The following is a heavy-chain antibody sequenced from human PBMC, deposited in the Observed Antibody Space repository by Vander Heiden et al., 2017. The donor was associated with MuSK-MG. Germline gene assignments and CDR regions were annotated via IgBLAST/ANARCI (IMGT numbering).Heavy chain of an antibody. V-gene: IGHV4-39*07. CDR3: ARDLPYSSGWLGY. CDR2: IYYSGST. D-gene: IGHD6-19*01. CDR1: GGSISSSSYY. J-gene: IGHJ4*02. Sequence: QLQLQESGPGLVKPSETLSLTCTVPGGSISSSSYYWGWIRQPPGKGLEWIGSIYYSGSTYYNPSLKSRVTISVDTSKNQFSLKLSSVTAADTAVYYCARDLPYSSGWLGYWGQGTLVTVSS.